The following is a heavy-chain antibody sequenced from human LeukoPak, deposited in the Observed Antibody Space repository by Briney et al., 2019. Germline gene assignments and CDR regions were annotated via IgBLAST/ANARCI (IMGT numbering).Heavy chain of an antibody. CDR1: GGSIGSYY. Sequence: SDTLSLTCTVPGGSIGSYYWSWIRQPPGKGLEGIGYIYYSGSTNYNPSLKSRVTISVDTSKNQFSLRLSSVTAADTVVYYYARDQPQAYCGGDCYSGLNAFDIWGQGTMVTVSS. D-gene: IGHD2-21*02. CDR3: ARDQPQAYCGGDCYSGLNAFDI. V-gene: IGHV4-59*01. J-gene: IGHJ3*02. CDR2: IYYSGST.